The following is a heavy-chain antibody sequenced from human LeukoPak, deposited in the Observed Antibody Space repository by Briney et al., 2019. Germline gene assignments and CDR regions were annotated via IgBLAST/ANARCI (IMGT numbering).Heavy chain of an antibody. CDR3: ARGRRGGVQGY. CDR1: GGSISSGGYS. D-gene: IGHD3-16*01. Sequence: PSQTLSLTCAVSGGSISSGGYSWSWIRQPPGKGLEWIGYIYHSGSTNYNPSLKSRVTISVDTSKNQFSLKLSSVTAADTAVYYCARGRRGGVQGYWGQGTLVTVSS. CDR2: IYHSGST. J-gene: IGHJ4*02. V-gene: IGHV4-30-2*01.